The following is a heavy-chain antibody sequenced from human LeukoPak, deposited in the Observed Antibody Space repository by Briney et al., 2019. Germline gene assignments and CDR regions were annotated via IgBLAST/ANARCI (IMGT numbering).Heavy chain of an antibody. V-gene: IGHV1-69*06. D-gene: IGHD6-13*01. J-gene: IGHJ3*02. CDR3: ARASSWYMDAFDI. Sequence: ASVKVSCKASGGTFSSYAISWVRQAPGQGLEWMGGIIPIFGTANYAQKFQGRVTITADKSTSTAYMELSSLRSEDTAVYYCARASSWYMDAFDIWGQGTMVTVSS. CDR2: IIPIFGTA. CDR1: GGTFSSYA.